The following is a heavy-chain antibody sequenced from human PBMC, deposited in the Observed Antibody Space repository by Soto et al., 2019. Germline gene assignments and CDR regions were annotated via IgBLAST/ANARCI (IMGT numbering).Heavy chain of an antibody. J-gene: IGHJ6*02. V-gene: IGHV4-4*07. CDR1: GVSFSTDW. Sequence: GTLSLTCAVSGVSFSTDWLSWIRQAAGKGLEWVGRIYTSGSTNYHPSLKSRVTMSVDTSKNQFSLKLSSVTAADTAVYYCARDHGAVAGTGYYYGMDVWGQGTTVT. CDR3: ARDHGAVAGTGYYYGMDV. CDR2: IYTSGST. D-gene: IGHD6-19*01.